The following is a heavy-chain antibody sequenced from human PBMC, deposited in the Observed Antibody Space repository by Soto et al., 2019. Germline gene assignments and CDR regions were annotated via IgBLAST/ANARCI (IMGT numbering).Heavy chain of an antibody. CDR1: RFTFSSYW. Sequence: EVQLVESGGGVVQPWGSLRLSCAASRFTFSSYWMHWVRQAPGKGLVWVSRISADGSDATYAHSVKGRFTISRDNAKNTLYLQMNSLRAEDTAVYYCASSGSYDIAWFDPWGQGTLVTVSS. CDR3: ASSGSYDIAWFDP. V-gene: IGHV3-74*03. D-gene: IGHD3-10*01. J-gene: IGHJ5*02. CDR2: ISADGSDA.